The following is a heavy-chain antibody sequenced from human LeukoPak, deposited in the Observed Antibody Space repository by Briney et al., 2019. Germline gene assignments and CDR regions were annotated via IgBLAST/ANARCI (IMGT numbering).Heavy chain of an antibody. CDR2: INNSGGRT. Sequence: GGSLRLSCAASGFTFSTYAVSWVRQALGKGLEWVSVINNSGGRTYYADSVKGRFTISRDNSKNTLFLQMNSLRAEDTAVYYCAKSHWRDSGTYLYYFDYWGQGTLVTVSS. J-gene: IGHJ4*02. CDR3: AKSHWRDSGTYLYYFDY. CDR1: GFTFSTYA. V-gene: IGHV3-23*01. D-gene: IGHD1-26*01.